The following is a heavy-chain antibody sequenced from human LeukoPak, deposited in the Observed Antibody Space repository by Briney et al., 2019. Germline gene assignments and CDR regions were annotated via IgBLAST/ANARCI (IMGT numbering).Heavy chain of an antibody. CDR2: IYYRSRWYN. Sequence: SQTLSLTCDISGDSVSSNNGAWNWIRQSPSRGLEGLRRIYYRSRWYNDYAASVEGRLTINPDTSKNQFSLQLKSVTPEDTAVYYCARDEGTTGWYTFDYWGQGTLVSVSS. CDR1: GDSVSSNNGA. CDR3: ARDEGTTGWYTFDY. J-gene: IGHJ4*02. D-gene: IGHD6-19*01. V-gene: IGHV6-1*01.